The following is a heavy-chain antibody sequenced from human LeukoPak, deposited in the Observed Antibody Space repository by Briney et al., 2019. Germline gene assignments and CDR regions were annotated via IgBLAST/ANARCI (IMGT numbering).Heavy chain of an antibody. CDR3: ARCQPGAFDY. CDR2: IKQDGSEK. V-gene: IGHV3-7*03. J-gene: IGHJ4*02. D-gene: IGHD1-26*01. CDR1: GFTLSSYW. Sequence: PGGSLRLSCAASGFTLSSYWMSWVRQAPGKGLEWVANIKQDGSEKNYMDPVKGRFTISRGNAKNSLYLQMDSLRAEDTAVYFCARCQPGAFDYWGQGTLVTVSS.